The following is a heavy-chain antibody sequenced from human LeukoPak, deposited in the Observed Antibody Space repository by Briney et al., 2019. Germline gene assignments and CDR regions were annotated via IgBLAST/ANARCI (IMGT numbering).Heavy chain of an antibody. CDR1: GFTFSRHV. J-gene: IGHJ4*02. Sequence: GGALRLSCVASGFTFSRHVMTWVRQAPGKGLEGVSSIIGNGVSTYYADSVKGRFTIPRYNSKNTLYLQMNSLRAEDTAIDYCAKGSKGTYDYGGQGTLVTVSS. CDR2: IIGNGVST. CDR3: AKGSKGTYDY. V-gene: IGHV3-23*01.